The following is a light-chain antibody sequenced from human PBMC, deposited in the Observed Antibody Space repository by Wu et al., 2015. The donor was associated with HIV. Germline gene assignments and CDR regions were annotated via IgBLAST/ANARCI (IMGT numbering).Light chain of an antibody. J-gene: IGKJ4*01. V-gene: IGKV3-20*01. CDR3: HQHYDSPLT. CDR2: GAS. CDR1: QSVSSS. Sequence: EIVLTQSPDTLSLSPGERATLSCRASQSVSSSLAWYQQKPGQAPRLLIYGASSRATGIPDRFSGSGSGTDFTLTISRLEPEDFAVYHCHQHYDSPLTFGGGTKVEL.